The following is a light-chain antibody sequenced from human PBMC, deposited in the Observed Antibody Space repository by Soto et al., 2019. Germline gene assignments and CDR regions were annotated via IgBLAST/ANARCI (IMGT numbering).Light chain of an antibody. Sequence: ETVITHSPATLSVSPGEPASLSCRASQSAGNFLAWYQQKPGQAPRLLIYGASTRATGIPARFSGSGSGTEFTLTISSLQSEDFAVYYCQQYNNWPPNTFGQGTRLEIK. J-gene: IGKJ5*01. CDR1: QSAGNF. V-gene: IGKV3-15*01. CDR3: QQYNNWPPNT. CDR2: GAS.